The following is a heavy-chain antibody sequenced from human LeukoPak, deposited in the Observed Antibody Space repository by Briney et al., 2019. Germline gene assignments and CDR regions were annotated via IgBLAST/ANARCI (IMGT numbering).Heavy chain of an antibody. J-gene: IGHJ6*02. D-gene: IGHD4-23*01. CDR2: ISYDGSNK. Sequence: GGSLRLSCAASEFTFSSYAMHWVRQAPGKGLEWVAVISYDGSNKYYADSVKGRFTVSRDNSKNTLYLQMNSLRAEDTAVYYCARDSPAGGNGYYYYGMDVWGQGTTVTVSS. CDR1: EFTFSSYA. V-gene: IGHV3-30-3*01. CDR3: ARDSPAGGNGYYYYGMDV.